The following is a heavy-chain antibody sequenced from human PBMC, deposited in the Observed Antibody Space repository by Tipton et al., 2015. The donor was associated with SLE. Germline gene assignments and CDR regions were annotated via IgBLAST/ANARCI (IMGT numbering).Heavy chain of an antibody. CDR3: ARYLGYYDSSGFGIYYFDY. D-gene: IGHD3-22*01. J-gene: IGHJ4*02. V-gene: IGHV5-51*03. Sequence: QSGAEVKKPGESLKISCKGSGYRFTTYWIGWVRQMPGKGLEWMGIIYPGDSDTTYSPSFQGQVTISADKSISTAYLQWSSLKASDTAMYYCARYLGYYDSSGFGIYYFDYWGQGTLVTVSS. CDR1: GYRFTTYW. CDR2: IYPGDSDT.